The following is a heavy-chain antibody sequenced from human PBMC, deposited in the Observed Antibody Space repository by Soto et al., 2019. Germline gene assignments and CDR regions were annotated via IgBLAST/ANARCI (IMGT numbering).Heavy chain of an antibody. CDR3: AHRVLRTVFGLATTTAIYFDF. D-gene: IGHD3-3*01. V-gene: IGHV2-5*02. J-gene: IGHJ4*02. Sequence: QITLNESGPTVVRPTETLTLTCRFSGFSLTTSGVGVGWIRQSPGKAPEWLALIYWDDDKRYSASLKSRLTITKDTSKNQVLLTVSDVDPTDTATYSCAHRVLRTVFGLATTTAIYFDFWGQGTPVAVSS. CDR2: IYWDDDK. CDR1: GFSLTTSGVG.